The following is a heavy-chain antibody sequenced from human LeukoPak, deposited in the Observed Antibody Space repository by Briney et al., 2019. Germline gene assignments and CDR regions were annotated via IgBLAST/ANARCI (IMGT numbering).Heavy chain of an antibody. J-gene: IGHJ4*02. V-gene: IGHV4-4*02. CDR1: GGSISSSNW. CDR2: IYHSRST. CDR3: ASRPFTMVRGVSTFDY. Sequence: PSGTLSLTCAVSGGSISSSNWWSWVRQPPGKGLEWIGEIYHSRSTNYNPSLKSRVTISVDKSKNQYSPKLSSVTAADTAVYYCASRPFTMVRGVSTFDYWGQGTLVTVSS. D-gene: IGHD3-10*01.